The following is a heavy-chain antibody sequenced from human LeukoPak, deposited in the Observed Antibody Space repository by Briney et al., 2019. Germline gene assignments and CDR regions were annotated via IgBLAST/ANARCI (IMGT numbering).Heavy chain of an antibody. V-gene: IGHV4-30-4*01. CDR1: GGSISSGDYY. CDR3: ARAVSISSFDY. J-gene: IGHJ4*02. Sequence: SQTLSLTCTVSGGSISSGDYYWSWIRQPPGKGLEWIGYVYYSGSTYYNPSLKSRVTISVDTSKNQFSLKMSSVTAADTAVYYCARAVSISSFDYWGQGTLVTVSS. D-gene: IGHD2-2*01. CDR2: VYYSGST.